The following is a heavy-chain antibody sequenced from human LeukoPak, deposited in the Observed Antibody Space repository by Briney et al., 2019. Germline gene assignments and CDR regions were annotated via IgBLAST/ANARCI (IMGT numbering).Heavy chain of an antibody. CDR1: GFIFTNYW. CDR2: ISSDGSVT. J-gene: IGHJ4*02. D-gene: IGHD2-21*02. V-gene: IGHV3-74*03. CDR3: VRGSLRLPRSTPDY. Sequence: GGSLRLSCAVSGFIFTNYWMHWVRQDPGKGLVWVSYISSDGSVTKYADSVKGRFTISRDNAVNTLYLQMSSLRVEDTAVYYCVRGSLRLPRSTPDYWGQGTLVTVSS.